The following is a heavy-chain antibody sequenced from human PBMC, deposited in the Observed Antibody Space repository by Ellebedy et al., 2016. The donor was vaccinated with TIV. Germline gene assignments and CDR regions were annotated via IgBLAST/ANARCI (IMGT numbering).Heavy chain of an antibody. CDR2: IYNDGTT. CDR1: GFTVRTNY. D-gene: IGHD3-9*01. Sequence: PGGSLRLSCAASGFTVRTNYMSWVRQAPGKGLAWVSIIYNDGTTFYADSVKGRFTISRDNSKNTVYLQMNSLRPDDTAVYFCARGLYDDISNWFDPWGQGTLVTVSS. CDR3: ARGLYDDISNWFDP. V-gene: IGHV3-53*01. J-gene: IGHJ5*02.